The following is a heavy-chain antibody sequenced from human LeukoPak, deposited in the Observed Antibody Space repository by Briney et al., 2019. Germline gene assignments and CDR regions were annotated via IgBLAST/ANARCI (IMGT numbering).Heavy chain of an antibody. V-gene: IGHV3-49*04. Sequence: GGSLRLSGTASGFTFGDYAMSWVRQAPGKGLEWGGFIRSKAYGGTTEYAASVKGRLTISRDHSKSIAYLQMNSLKTEDTAVYYCTRVLLWFGEVNWFDPWGQGTLVTVSS. D-gene: IGHD3-10*01. J-gene: IGHJ5*02. CDR2: IRSKAYGGTT. CDR1: GFTFGDYA. CDR3: TRVLLWFGEVNWFDP.